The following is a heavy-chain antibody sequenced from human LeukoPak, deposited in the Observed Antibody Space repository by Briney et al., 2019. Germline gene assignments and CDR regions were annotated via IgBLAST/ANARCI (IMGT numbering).Heavy chain of an antibody. Sequence: VGSLRLSCADPGFTFRVYAMRWVCQALGEGLEWVSDISRSGGSKYYADSVKGRFTISRDNSKNTLYLQMNSLRAEDTAVYYCAKASGTTGMPDYFDYWGQGTLVTVPS. CDR1: GFTFRVYA. CDR2: ISRSGGSK. D-gene: IGHD1-1*01. J-gene: IGHJ4*02. V-gene: IGHV3-23*01. CDR3: AKASGTTGMPDYFDY.